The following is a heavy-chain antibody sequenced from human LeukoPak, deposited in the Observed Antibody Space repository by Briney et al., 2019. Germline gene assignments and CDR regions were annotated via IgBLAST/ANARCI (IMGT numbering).Heavy chain of an antibody. CDR2: IKRDGSEK. V-gene: IGHV3-7*01. Sequence: GGSLRLSCAASGFTFSSYWMSWVRQAPGKGLEWVANIKRDGSEKYYVDSVKGRFTISRDNAKNSLYLQMNSLRADDTAVYYCATTSSGYYGPDYWGQGTLVTVSS. CDR1: GFTFSSYW. D-gene: IGHD3-22*01. J-gene: IGHJ4*02. CDR3: ATTSSGYYGPDY.